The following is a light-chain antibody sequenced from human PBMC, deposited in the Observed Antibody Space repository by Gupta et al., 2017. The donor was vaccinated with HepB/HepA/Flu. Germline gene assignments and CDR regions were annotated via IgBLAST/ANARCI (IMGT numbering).Light chain of an antibody. V-gene: IGKV1-5*03. CDR1: QMISSW. CDR3: QQYSNYLWT. Sequence: DIQMTKSPSTLSASVGDRVTITCPASQMISSWLAWYQQKPGKAPKLLIYEGSMLESGVPSRFSGSGSGTEFTLTIGSLQSDDIATYYCQQYSNYLWTFGQGTKVEIK. CDR2: EGS. J-gene: IGKJ1*01.